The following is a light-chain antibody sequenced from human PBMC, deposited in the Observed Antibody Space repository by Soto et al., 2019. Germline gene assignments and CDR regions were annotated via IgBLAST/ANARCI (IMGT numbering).Light chain of an antibody. V-gene: IGKV1-17*01. J-gene: IGKJ1*01. Sequence: DVQMTQSPSSLSASVGDRVTITCRASQGISKYFGWYQQKPGKAPKRLIYEVSSLQSGVPSRFSGSGSGTEFTLTINRLQPEDFATYYCLQHSAYPRTFGQGTKVEMK. CDR2: EVS. CDR3: LQHSAYPRT. CDR1: QGISKY.